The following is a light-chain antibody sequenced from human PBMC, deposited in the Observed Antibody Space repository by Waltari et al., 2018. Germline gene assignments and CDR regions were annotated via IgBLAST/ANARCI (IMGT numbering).Light chain of an antibody. CDR3: SSYTSSSTPYV. J-gene: IGLJ1*01. CDR2: DVS. Sequence: QSALTQPASVSGSPGQSITISCTGTSSHVGYSNYVSWYQHHHGKAPKVMIYDVSNRPAGVSVRFSVSKAGNTASLTISGLQAEDEADYYCSSYTSSSTPYVFGTGTKVTVL. CDR1: SSHVGYSNY. V-gene: IGLV2-14*03.